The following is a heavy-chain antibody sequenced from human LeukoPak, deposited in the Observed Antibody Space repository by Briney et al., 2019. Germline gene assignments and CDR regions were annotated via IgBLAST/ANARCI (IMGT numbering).Heavy chain of an antibody. CDR3: ARKAYGLDV. CDR2: IKQNGSEK. CDR1: GFTFSSYW. J-gene: IGHJ6*04. V-gene: IGHV3-7*03. Sequence: GGSLRLSYAPSGFTFSSYWMSWVRQAPGKGLEWVANIKQNGSEKYYVDSVKGRFTISRDNAKNSLYLQMNSLRAEDTAVYYCARKAYGLDVWGKGTTVTVSS.